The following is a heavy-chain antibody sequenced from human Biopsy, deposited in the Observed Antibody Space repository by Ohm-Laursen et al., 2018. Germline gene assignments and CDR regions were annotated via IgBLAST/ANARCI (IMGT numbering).Heavy chain of an antibody. V-gene: IGHV4-4*07. D-gene: IGHD3-22*01. CDR2: IYPGGST. CDR1: GGDINNYY. CDR3: ASVVLGPTNDAFDL. Sequence: SDTLSLTWNVSGGDINNYYWSWIRQPAGKGLEWIVRIYPGGSTNYNPSLKSRFTMSVDTSKKQLSLRMRSVTAADTAMYYCASVVLGPTNDAFDLWGQGTMVAVSS. J-gene: IGHJ3*01.